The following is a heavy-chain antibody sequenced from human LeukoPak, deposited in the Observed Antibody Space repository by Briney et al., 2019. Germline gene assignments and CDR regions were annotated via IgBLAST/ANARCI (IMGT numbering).Heavy chain of an antibody. V-gene: IGHV1-2*06. CDR2: INPNSGGT. D-gene: IGHD1-1*01. CDR1: GYTFTGYY. CDR3: ARGSRSHGVLDY. Sequence: ASVKVSCKASGYTFTGYYMHWVRQAPGQGLEWVGRINPNSGGTNYAQKFQGRVTMTRDTSISTAYMELSRLRSDDTAVYYCARGSRSHGVLDYWGQGTLVTVSS. J-gene: IGHJ4*02.